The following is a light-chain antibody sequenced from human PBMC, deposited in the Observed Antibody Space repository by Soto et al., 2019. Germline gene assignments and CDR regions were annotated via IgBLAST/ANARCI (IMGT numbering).Light chain of an antibody. Sequence: EIVLTQSPGTLSLPPWERTTLSCRASQSGGSNYLAWYQQNPGQGPRILIYCASRRATGIPDRFSGSGSGTDFTLTISRLEPEDFAVYYCQQYGNSRAFGQGTKVDI. CDR3: QQYGNSRA. J-gene: IGKJ1*01. CDR2: CAS. CDR1: QSGGSNY. V-gene: IGKV3-20*01.